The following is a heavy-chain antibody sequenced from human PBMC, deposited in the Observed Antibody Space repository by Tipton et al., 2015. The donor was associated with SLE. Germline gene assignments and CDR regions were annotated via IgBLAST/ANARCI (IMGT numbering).Heavy chain of an antibody. CDR2: IYYSGST. CDR1: GGSISSYY. CDR3: ARPRIVGATSPFDY. V-gene: IGHV4-59*08. D-gene: IGHD1-26*01. Sequence: TLSLTCTVSGGSISSYYWSWIRQPPGKGLEWIGYIYYSGSTNYNPSLKSRVTISVDTSKNQFSPKLSSVTAADTAVYYCARPRIVGATSPFDYWGQGTLVTVSS. J-gene: IGHJ4*02.